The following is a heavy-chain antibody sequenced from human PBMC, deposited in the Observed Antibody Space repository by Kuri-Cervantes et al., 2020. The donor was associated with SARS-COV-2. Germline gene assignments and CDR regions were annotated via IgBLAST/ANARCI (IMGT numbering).Heavy chain of an antibody. CDR3: ARVFGYYDSSGYYDFDY. D-gene: IGHD3-22*01. Sequence: ASVKVSCKASGYTFTGYYMRWVRQAPGQGLEWMGWINPNSGGTNYAQKFQGRVTMTRDTSISTAYMELSRLRSDDTAVYYCARVFGYYDSSGYYDFDYWGQGTLVTVSS. CDR1: GYTFTGYY. CDR2: INPNSGGT. V-gene: IGHV1-2*02. J-gene: IGHJ4*02.